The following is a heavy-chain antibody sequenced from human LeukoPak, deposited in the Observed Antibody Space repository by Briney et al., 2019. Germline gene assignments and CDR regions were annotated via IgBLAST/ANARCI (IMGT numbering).Heavy chain of an antibody. V-gene: IGHV3-23*01. CDR2: ISGGGSNT. D-gene: IGHD2-15*01. Sequence: GGSLRLSCAASGFTFSSYAMSWVRQAPGKGLEWVSGISGGGSNTYYADSVKGRFAISRDNSKHTLYLQMNSLRAKDAALYYCAKAIQSAGYCSGGSCYSGVDYWGQGTLVTVSS. J-gene: IGHJ4*02. CDR1: GFTFSSYA. CDR3: AKAIQSAGYCSGGSCYSGVDY.